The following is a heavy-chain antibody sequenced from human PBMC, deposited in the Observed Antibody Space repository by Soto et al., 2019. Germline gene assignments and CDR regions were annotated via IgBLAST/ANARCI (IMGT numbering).Heavy chain of an antibody. Sequence: EVQLVESGGGLVQPGGSVRLSCAASGFTFSSYGMHWVRQAPGKGLEYVSAITGNGGSTYYANSVKGRFTISRDNSKDTLYLQMGSLRADDMALYYCARGRKDDYGDPGDFDYWGQGTLVTVSS. V-gene: IGHV3-64*01. D-gene: IGHD4-17*01. CDR1: GFTFSSYG. CDR3: ARGRKDDYGDPGDFDY. CDR2: ITGNGGST. J-gene: IGHJ4*02.